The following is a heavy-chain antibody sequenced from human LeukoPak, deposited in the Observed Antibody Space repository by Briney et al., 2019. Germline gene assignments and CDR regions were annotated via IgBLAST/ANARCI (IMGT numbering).Heavy chain of an antibody. CDR3: AKDTHSGYSSSWYGWAFDY. CDR1: GFTVSTNY. CDR2: IYSGAST. D-gene: IGHD6-13*01. Sequence: GGSLRLSCAASGFTVSTNYMSWVRQAPGKGLEWVSVIYSGASTYYVDSVKGRFTISRDNSKNTLYLQMNSLRAEDTAVYYCAKDTHSGYSSSWYGWAFDYWGQGTLVTVSS. V-gene: IGHV3-53*01. J-gene: IGHJ4*02.